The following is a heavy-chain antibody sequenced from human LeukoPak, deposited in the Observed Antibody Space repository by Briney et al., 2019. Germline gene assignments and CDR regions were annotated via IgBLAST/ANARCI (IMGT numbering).Heavy chain of an antibody. D-gene: IGHD6-13*01. V-gene: IGHV1-18*01. CDR1: GYTFTSYG. CDR3: ARAHSSSYQGEKFDP. CDR2: ISAYNGNT. J-gene: IGHJ5*02. Sequence: ASVKVSCKASGYTFTSYGISWVRQAPGQGLEWMGWISAYNGNTNYAQKLQGRVTMTTDTSTSTAYMELRSLRSDDTAVYYCARAHSSSYQGEKFDPWGQGTLVTVSS.